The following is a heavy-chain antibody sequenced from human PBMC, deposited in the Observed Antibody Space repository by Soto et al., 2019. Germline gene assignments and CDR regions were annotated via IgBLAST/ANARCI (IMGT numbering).Heavy chain of an antibody. D-gene: IGHD5-18*01. CDR1: GGSISNYY. CDR2: IYYSGST. V-gene: IGHV4-59*08. CDR3: ARHRYSYGVYYFDY. J-gene: IGHJ4*02. Sequence: QVQLQESGPGLVKPPETLSLTCIVSGGSISNYYWSWIRQPPGKGLEWIGYIYYSGSTNYNPSLTSRVTISVDTSKNQFSLKLSSVTAADTAVYYCARHRYSYGVYYFDYWGQGTLVTVSS.